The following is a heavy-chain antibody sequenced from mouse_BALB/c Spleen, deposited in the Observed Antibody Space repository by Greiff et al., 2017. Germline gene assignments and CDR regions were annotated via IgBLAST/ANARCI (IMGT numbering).Heavy chain of an antibody. Sequence: EVKLMESGGGLVQPGGSMKLSCVASGFTFSNYWMNWVRQSPEKGLEWVAEIRLKSNNYATHYAESVKGRFTISRDDSKSSVYLQMNNLRAEDTGIYYCTSAYYGNYGAYWGQGTLVTVSA. CDR2: IRLKSNNYAT. CDR3: TSAYYGNYGAY. J-gene: IGHJ3*01. CDR1: GFTFSNYW. V-gene: IGHV6-6*02. D-gene: IGHD2-10*01.